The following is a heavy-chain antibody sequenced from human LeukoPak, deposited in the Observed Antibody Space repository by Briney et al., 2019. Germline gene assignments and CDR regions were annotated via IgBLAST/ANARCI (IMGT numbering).Heavy chain of an antibody. Sequence: GGSLRLSCAASGFTFSSYAMTWVRQAPGKGLEWVSSISGSGGSTYYADSVKGRFTISRDNSKNTVYLQMNSLRAEDTAVYYCARVAGNCGGDCYRLLYWGQGTLVTVSS. CDR3: ARVAGNCGGDCYRLLY. D-gene: IGHD2-21*01. CDR2: ISGSGGST. J-gene: IGHJ4*02. CDR1: GFTFSSYA. V-gene: IGHV3-23*01.